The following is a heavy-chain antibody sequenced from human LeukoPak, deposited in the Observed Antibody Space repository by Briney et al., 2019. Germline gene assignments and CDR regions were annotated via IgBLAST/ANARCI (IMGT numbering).Heavy chain of an antibody. CDR2: IEQDGSEK. V-gene: IGHV3-7*05. J-gene: IGHJ6*02. D-gene: IGHD3-16*01. CDR3: ARGGAWDYYGMDV. Sequence: GGSLRLSCAASGFTFSSYWMSWVRQAPGKGLEWVANIEQDGSEKYYVDSVKGRFTISRDNAKNSLYLQMNSLRAEDTAVYYCARGGAWDYYGMDVWGQGTTVTVSS. CDR1: GFTFSSYW.